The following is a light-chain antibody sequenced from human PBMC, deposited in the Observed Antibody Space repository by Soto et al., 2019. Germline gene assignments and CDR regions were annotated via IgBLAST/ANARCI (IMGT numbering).Light chain of an antibody. V-gene: IGKV3-20*01. CDR2: GAS. CDR1: QSIGNNY. Sequence: DIVLTQSPGTLSLSPGERATLSCRASQSIGNNYLAWYQQKPGQAPRLLIYGASIRAIDIPDWFSGSGSGTDFTLIISGLEPEDLVVYYCQHYGSSYTFGQGTKVEIK. CDR3: QHYGSSYT. J-gene: IGKJ2*01.